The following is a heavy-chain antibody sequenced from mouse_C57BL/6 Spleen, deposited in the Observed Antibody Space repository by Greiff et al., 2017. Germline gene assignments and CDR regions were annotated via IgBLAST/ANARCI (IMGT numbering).Heavy chain of an antibody. V-gene: IGHV1-15*01. CDR3: TRAYYGSSYGWYFDV. Sequence: QVQLQQSGAELVRPGASVTLSCKASGYTFTDYEMHWVKQTPVHGLEWIGAIDPETGGSASNQKFKGKAILTADKSTSTAYMELRSLTSEDSAVYYCTRAYYGSSYGWYFDVWGTGTTVTVTS. CDR1: GYTFTDYE. D-gene: IGHD1-1*01. J-gene: IGHJ1*03. CDR2: IDPETGGS.